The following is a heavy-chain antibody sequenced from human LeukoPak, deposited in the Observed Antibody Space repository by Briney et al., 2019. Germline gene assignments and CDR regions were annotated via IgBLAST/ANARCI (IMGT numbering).Heavy chain of an antibody. V-gene: IGHV3-23*01. J-gene: IGHJ4*02. CDR3: AKDRWSYYDSSGYFEYYFDY. CDR2: ISSSGGTT. CDR1: GFTFSTYA. D-gene: IGHD3-22*01. Sequence: PGGSLRLSCAASGFTFSTYAVNWVRQAPGKGLEWVSAISSSGGTTYYADSVKGRFSISRDNSKNTLYLRMNSLRAEDTAIYYCAKDRWSYYDSSGYFEYYFDYWGQGTLVTVSS.